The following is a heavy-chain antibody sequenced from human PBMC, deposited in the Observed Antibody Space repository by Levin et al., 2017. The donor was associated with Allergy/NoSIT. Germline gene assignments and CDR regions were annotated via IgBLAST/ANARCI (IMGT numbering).Heavy chain of an antibody. V-gene: IGHV3-15*01. CDR3: ATEGGYCTGGVCSYFDH. D-gene: IGHD2-8*02. J-gene: IGHJ4*02. Sequence: GGSLRLSCAASGFTFSNAWMSWVRQAPGKGLEWVGRIKSKTDGGATDYAAPVKGRFTISRDDSKNTLFLQMNSLKTEDTAVYYCATEGGYCTGGVCSYFDHWGQGTLVTVSS. CDR2: IKSKTDGGAT. CDR1: GFTFSNAW.